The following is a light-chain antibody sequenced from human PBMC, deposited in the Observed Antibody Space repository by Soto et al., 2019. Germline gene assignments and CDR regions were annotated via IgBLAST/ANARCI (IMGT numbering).Light chain of an antibody. CDR1: QSISSW. CDR2: DAS. V-gene: IGKV1-5*01. J-gene: IGKJ1*01. CDR3: QQYNSYSPRT. Sequence: DIQMTQSPSTLSASVGDRVTITCRASQSISSWLAWYQQKPGEAPKILIYDASTLDSRVPSRFSGSGSGTEFTLTISSLQPDDFATYYCQQYNSYSPRTFGQGTKVDIK.